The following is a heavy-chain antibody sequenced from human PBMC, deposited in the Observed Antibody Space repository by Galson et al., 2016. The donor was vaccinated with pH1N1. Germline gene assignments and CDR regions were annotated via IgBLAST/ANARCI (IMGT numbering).Heavy chain of an antibody. CDR2: IDEDGETT. CDR1: GFSFSSYW. D-gene: IGHD1-26*01. J-gene: IGHJ4*02. CDR3: ARDLCGREDY. V-gene: IGHV3-74*01. Sequence: PRLSCATSGFSFSSYWFHWVRQDPAKGLVWVARIDEDGETTNYADSVRGRFTIYRDNAKNTLYLEMNSLRAEDTAVYYCARDLCGREDYWGQGTLVTVSS.